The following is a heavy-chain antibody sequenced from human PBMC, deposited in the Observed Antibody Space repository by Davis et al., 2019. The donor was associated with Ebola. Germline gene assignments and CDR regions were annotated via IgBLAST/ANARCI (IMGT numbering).Heavy chain of an antibody. D-gene: IGHD6-19*01. Sequence: PGGPLRLSCAASEFTFSSYDMHWVRQATGKGLEWVSAIGTAGDTYYPGSVKGRFTISRENAKNSLYLQMNSLRAGDTAVYYCARGLGSGYYFDYWGQGTLVTVSS. CDR1: EFTFSSYD. CDR2: IGTAGDT. CDR3: ARGLGSGYYFDY. V-gene: IGHV3-13*01. J-gene: IGHJ4*02.